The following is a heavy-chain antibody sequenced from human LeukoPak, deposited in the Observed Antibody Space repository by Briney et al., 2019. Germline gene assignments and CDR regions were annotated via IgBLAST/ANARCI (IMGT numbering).Heavy chain of an antibody. CDR2: IRSDGTTK. V-gene: IGHV3-30*02. Sequence: GGSLRLSCAASGFTFSSYGMHWVRQAPGKGLEWVAFIRSDGTTKYYADSVKGRFTISRDNAKNSLYLQMNSLRAEDTAVYYCARIPNYYGSGSNYFDYWGQGTLVTVSS. CDR1: GFTFSSYG. J-gene: IGHJ4*02. CDR3: ARIPNYYGSGSNYFDY. D-gene: IGHD3-10*01.